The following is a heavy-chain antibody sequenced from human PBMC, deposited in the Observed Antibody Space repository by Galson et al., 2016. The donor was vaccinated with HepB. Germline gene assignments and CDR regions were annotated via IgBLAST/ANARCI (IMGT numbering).Heavy chain of an antibody. D-gene: IGHD6-13*01. CDR2: IYPADPDT. Sequence: QSGAEVKKPGESLQISCKGSGYRFNNFWIGWVRQTPGKGLEWVGSIYPADPDTRYSASFQGQVTISVDKSTSTAYLQWSSLKASDTAIYYCARQDSSIRYYYYYGLDVWGQGTTVTVSS. CDR1: GYRFNNFW. V-gene: IGHV5-51*01. CDR3: ARQDSSIRYYYYYGLDV. J-gene: IGHJ6*02.